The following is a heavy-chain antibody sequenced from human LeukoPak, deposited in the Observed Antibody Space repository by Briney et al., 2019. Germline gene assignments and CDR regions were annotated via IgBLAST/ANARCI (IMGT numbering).Heavy chain of an antibody. Sequence: GGSLRLSCAASGFTFSSYAMHWVRQAPGKGLEWVAVISYDGSNKYYADSVKGRFTISRDNSKNTLYLQMNSLRAEDTAVYYCGGSYPALWYYYYMDVWGKGTTVTVSS. D-gene: IGHD1-26*01. V-gene: IGHV3-30-3*01. CDR1: GFTFSSYA. CDR2: ISYDGSNK. CDR3: GGSYPALWYYYYMDV. J-gene: IGHJ6*03.